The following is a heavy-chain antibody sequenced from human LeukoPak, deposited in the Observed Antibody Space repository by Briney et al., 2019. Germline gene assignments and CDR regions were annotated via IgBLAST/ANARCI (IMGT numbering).Heavy chain of an antibody. D-gene: IGHD2-21*01. Sequence: PGGSLRLSCAASGLTFSSYEMNWVRQAPGKGLEWVSYISSSGSSIYYADSVKGRFTISRDNAKKSLYLQMNSLRAEDTAVYYCAKSVVVGRVFPGLDYWGQGTLVTVSS. CDR3: AKSVVVGRVFPGLDY. J-gene: IGHJ4*02. V-gene: IGHV3-48*03. CDR2: ISSSGSSI. CDR1: GLTFSSYE.